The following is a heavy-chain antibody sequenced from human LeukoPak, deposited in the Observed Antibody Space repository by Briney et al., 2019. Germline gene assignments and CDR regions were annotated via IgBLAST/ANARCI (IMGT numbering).Heavy chain of an antibody. CDR3: ARDAPPGDGYKLGIGPIS. CDR2: IYYSGST. J-gene: IGHJ4*02. CDR1: GGSISSYY. Sequence: SETLSLTCTVSGGSISSYYWSWIRQPPGKGLEWIGYIYYSGSTNYNPSLKSRVTISVDTSKKQFSLKLSSVTAADTAVYYCARDAPPGDGYKLGIGPISWGQGTLVTVSS. V-gene: IGHV4-59*01. D-gene: IGHD5-24*01.